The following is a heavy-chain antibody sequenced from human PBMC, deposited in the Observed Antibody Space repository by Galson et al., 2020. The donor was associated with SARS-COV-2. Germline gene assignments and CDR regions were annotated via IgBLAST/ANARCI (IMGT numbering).Heavy chain of an antibody. CDR2: TYTTTAVP. J-gene: IGHJ4*02. CDR1: GRSIISGSYY. D-gene: IGHD1-26*01. Sequence: SETLSLTCPVSGRSIISGSYYWSWIRHPAGKGLEWTARTYTTTAVPHYNPSLKRRVTIPVDTAKNQFSLRLTSVTAADTAVYYCARESRWDLYFDFWGQGTLVTVSS. CDR3: ARESRWDLYFDF. V-gene: IGHV4-61*02.